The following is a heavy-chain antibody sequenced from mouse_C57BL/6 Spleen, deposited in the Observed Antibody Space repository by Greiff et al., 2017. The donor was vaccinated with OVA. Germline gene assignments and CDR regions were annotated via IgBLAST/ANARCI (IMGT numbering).Heavy chain of an antibody. Sequence: EVKLVESGGGLVQPGGSLKLSCAASGFTFSDYGMAWVRQAPRKGPEWVAFISNLAYSIYYADTVTGRFTISRENAKNTLYLEMSSVRSEDTAMYYGARGGYYGSGAWFAYWGQGALVTVSA. J-gene: IGHJ3*01. CDR2: ISNLAYSI. CDR1: GFTFSDYG. D-gene: IGHD1-1*01. V-gene: IGHV5-15*01. CDR3: ARGGYYGSGAWFAY.